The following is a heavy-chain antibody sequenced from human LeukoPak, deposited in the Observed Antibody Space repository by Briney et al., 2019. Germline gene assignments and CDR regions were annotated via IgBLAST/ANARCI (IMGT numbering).Heavy chain of an antibody. D-gene: IGHD2-15*01. J-gene: IGHJ4*02. CDR1: GFTFSGSW. Sequence: SGGSLRLSCAASGFTFSGSWMSWVRQAPGKGLEWVANIKQGGSEKYYVDSVKSRFTISRDNAKNSLYLQMNSLRAEDTAVYYCARGGGSYEYWGQGTLVTVSS. CDR3: ARGGGSYEY. CDR2: IKQGGSEK. V-gene: IGHV3-7*01.